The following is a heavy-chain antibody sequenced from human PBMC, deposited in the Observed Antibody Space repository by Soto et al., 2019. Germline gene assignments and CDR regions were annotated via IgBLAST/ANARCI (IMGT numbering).Heavy chain of an antibody. CDR3: ARDRRHYYDSSGPDAFDI. J-gene: IGHJ3*02. V-gene: IGHV1-69*13. CDR2: IIPIFGTA. CDR1: GGTFSSYA. Sequence: SVKVSCKASGGTFSSYAISWVRQAPGQGLEWMGGIIPIFGTANYAQKFQGRVTITADESTSTAYMELSSLRSEDTAVYYCARDRRHYYDSSGPDAFDIWGQGTMVTVSS. D-gene: IGHD3-22*01.